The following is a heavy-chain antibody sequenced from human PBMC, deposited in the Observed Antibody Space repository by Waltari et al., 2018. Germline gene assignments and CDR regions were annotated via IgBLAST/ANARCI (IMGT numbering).Heavy chain of an antibody. J-gene: IGHJ3*02. Sequence: LRLSCAASGFTLSNYWMSWVRQAPGKGLEWVANIMTDGREEYYVDSVRGRFTISRDNAKNSLYLQMNSLRPEDTAVYYCVRDQWFAFDIWGQGTMVTVSS. CDR3: VRDQWFAFDI. CDR1: GFTLSNYW. D-gene: IGHD3-22*01. CDR2: IMTDGREE. V-gene: IGHV3-7*01.